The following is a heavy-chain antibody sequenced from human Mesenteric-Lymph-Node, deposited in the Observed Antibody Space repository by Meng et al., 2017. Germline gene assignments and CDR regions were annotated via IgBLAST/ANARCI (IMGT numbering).Heavy chain of an antibody. Sequence: GESLKISCAASGFTFSSYEMNWVRQAPGKGLEWVSYISSSGSTIYYADSVKGRFTISRDNAKNSLYLQMNSLRAEDTAVYYCARGGLITMVRGVVPYYFDYWGQGPLVTVSS. CDR2: ISSSGSTI. J-gene: IGHJ4*02. V-gene: IGHV3-48*03. D-gene: IGHD3-10*01. CDR1: GFTFSSYE. CDR3: ARGGLITMVRGVVPYYFDY.